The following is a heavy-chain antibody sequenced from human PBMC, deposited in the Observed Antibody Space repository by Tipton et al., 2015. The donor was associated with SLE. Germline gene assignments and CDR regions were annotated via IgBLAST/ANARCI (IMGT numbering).Heavy chain of an antibody. CDR1: GGSFSGYY. V-gene: IGHV4-59*10. CDR2: IYTSGGT. D-gene: IGHD3-22*01. J-gene: IGHJ5*01. CDR3: AGGKSYYDSSGYYHNYFYS. Sequence: TLSLTCAVYGGSFSGYYWSWIRQPPGKGLEWIGRIYTSGGTNYNPSLESRVTISIDTSKNQVSLRLSPVTAADTAVYYCAGGKSYYDSSGYYHNYFYSWGQGTLVTVSS.